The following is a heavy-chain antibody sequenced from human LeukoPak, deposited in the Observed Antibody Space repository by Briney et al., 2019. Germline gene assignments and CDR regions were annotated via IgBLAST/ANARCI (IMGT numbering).Heavy chain of an antibody. CDR3: AKVGYGDYVRNYMDV. Sequence: GGSLRLSCAASGFTFSSYGMHWVRQAPGKGLEWVAFIRYDGSNKYYADSVKGRFTISRDNSKNTLYLQMNSLRAEDTAVYYCAKVGYGDYVRNYMDVWGKGTTVTVSS. D-gene: IGHD4-17*01. V-gene: IGHV3-30*02. CDR2: IRYDGSNK. CDR1: GFTFSSYG. J-gene: IGHJ6*03.